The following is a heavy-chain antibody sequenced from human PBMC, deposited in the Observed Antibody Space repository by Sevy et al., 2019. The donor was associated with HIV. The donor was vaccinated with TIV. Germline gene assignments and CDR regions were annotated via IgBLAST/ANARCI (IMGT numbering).Heavy chain of an antibody. J-gene: IGHJ3*02. Sequence: GESLKISCKGSRDNFNTYWIGWVRQMPGKALEWVGIIYPDDSDTRYNPSFQGHITISADRSISTAYLQWNSLKASDTAMYYCARRLVVYGAGSYTTFNIWGQGTMVTVSS. CDR2: IYPDDSDT. CDR1: RDNFNTYW. CDR3: ARRLVVYGAGSYTTFNI. D-gene: IGHD3-10*01. V-gene: IGHV5-51*01.